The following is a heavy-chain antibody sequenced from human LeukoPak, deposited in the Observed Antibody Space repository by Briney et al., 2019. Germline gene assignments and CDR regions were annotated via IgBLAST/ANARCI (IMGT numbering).Heavy chain of an antibody. CDR1: GFTFSHYG. V-gene: IGHV3-33*06. CDR3: AKDRDIYYDSSGYRQNDAFDI. Sequence: PGRSLRLSCATSGFTFSHYGMHWVRQAPGKGLDWVAVIWYDGSNKYYADSVKGRFTISRDNSKNTVYLQMNSLRAEDTAVYYCAKDRDIYYDSSGYRQNDAFDIWGQGTMVTVSS. J-gene: IGHJ3*02. D-gene: IGHD3-22*01. CDR2: IWYDGSNK.